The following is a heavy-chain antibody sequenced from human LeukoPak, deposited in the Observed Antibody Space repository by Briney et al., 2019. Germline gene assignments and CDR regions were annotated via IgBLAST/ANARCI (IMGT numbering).Heavy chain of an antibody. CDR2: ISSNGGST. CDR1: GFTFSIYA. V-gene: IGHV3-64D*06. Sequence: GGSLRLSCSASGFTFSIYAMHWVRQAPGKGLEYVSAISSNGGSTYYADSVKGRFTISRDNSKNTLYLQMSSLRAEDTAVYYCVKDFVPSYSSSWYWDYYGMDVWGQGTTVTVSS. CDR3: VKDFVPSYSSSWYWDYYGMDV. D-gene: IGHD6-13*01. J-gene: IGHJ6*02.